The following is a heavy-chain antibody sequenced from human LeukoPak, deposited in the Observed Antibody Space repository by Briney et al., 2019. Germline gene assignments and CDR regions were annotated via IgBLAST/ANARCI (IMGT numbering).Heavy chain of an antibody. J-gene: IGHJ3*02. CDR2: IYYSGST. CDR1: GGSINSYY. CDR3: ARDLRYFDRLLSDAFDI. Sequence: SETLSLTCTVAGGSINSYYWSWIRQPPGKGLEWIGYIYYSGSTNYNPSLKSRVTMSVDTSKNQFSLKLSSVTAADTAVYYCARDLRYFDRLLSDAFDIWGQGTMVTVSS. D-gene: IGHD3-9*01. V-gene: IGHV4-59*12.